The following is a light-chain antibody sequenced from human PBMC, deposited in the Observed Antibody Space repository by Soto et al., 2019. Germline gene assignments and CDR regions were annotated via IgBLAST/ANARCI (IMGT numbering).Light chain of an antibody. V-gene: IGKV1-5*03. J-gene: IGKJ1*01. Sequence: DITMTQSPSTLSASGGNRVTITCRASQSISSWLAWYQQKPGKAPKLLIYKASSLESGVPSRFSGSGSGTEFTLTISSLQPDDFATYYCQQYNTHRTLGQGTKVEIK. CDR3: QQYNTHRT. CDR2: KAS. CDR1: QSISSW.